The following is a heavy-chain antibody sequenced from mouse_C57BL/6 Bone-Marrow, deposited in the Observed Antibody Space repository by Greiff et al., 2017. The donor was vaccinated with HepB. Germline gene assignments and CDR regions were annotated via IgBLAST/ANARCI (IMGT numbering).Heavy chain of an antibody. Sequence: VKVVESGAELVRPGASVKLSCKASGYTFTDYYINWVKQRPGQGLEWIARIYPGSGNTYYNEKFKGKATLTAEKSSSTAYMQLSSLTSEDSAVYFCARPWFPGDVWGTGTTVTVSS. J-gene: IGHJ1*03. CDR3: ARPWFPGDV. CDR2: IYPGSGNT. D-gene: IGHD2-2*01. V-gene: IGHV1-76*01. CDR1: GYTFTDYY.